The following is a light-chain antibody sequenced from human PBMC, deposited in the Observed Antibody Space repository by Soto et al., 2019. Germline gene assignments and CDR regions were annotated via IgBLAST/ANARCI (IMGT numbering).Light chain of an antibody. V-gene: IGLV2-8*01. CDR1: KNDIAVYNY. Sequence: QSAVTQLPSASGSPGQSGTISCTGTKNDIAVYNYNTWYHHHPDKAPRRIIYEVVQRSSGVPDRFSGSKSSNTASLSVSGLQAANEANYSSTSYDGTNTYDFGRGTKAHVL. CDR2: EVV. CDR3: TSYDGTNTYD. J-gene: IGLJ1*01.